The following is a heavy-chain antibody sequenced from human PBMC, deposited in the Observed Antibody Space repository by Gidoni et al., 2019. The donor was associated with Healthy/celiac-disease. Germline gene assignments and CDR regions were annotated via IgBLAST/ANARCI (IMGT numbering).Heavy chain of an antibody. CDR1: GGSISSSSYY. D-gene: IGHD4-17*01. CDR3: ARRGDYGDYDY. Sequence: QLQLQESGPGLVKPSETLSLTCTVSGGSISSSSYYWGWIRQPPGKGLEWIGSIYYSGSTYYNPSLKSRVTISVDTSKNQFSLKLSSVTAADTAVYYCARRGDYGDYDYWGQGTLVTVSS. V-gene: IGHV4-39*01. J-gene: IGHJ4*02. CDR2: IYYSGST.